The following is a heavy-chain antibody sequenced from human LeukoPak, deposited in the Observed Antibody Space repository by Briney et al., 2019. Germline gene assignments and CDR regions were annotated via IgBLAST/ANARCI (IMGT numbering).Heavy chain of an antibody. Sequence: PGGSLRLSCAASGLTFSIYAMQWVRHAPGKGLEWVAVISYDGSNKYHVHSVKGRYTISRDKSTNTLYLQINSLRAEDTAVYYCARDMTTDGKWFDPWGQRTLVTVSS. CDR3: ARDMTTDGKWFDP. CDR2: ISYDGSNK. D-gene: IGHD4-11*01. V-gene: IGHV3-30*04. CDR1: GLTFSIYA. J-gene: IGHJ5*02.